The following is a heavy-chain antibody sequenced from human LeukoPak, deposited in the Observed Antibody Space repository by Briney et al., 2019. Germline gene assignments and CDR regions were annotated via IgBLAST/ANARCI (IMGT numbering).Heavy chain of an antibody. J-gene: IGHJ4*02. Sequence: ASVKVSCKASGYTFTSYGISWVRQAPGQGLEWMGWISAYNGNTNYAQKFQGRVTITRDTSASTAYMELSSLRSEDTAVYYCARDLASRYYGSGSFDYWGQGTLVTVSS. V-gene: IGHV1-18*04. CDR2: ISAYNGNT. CDR3: ARDLASRYYGSGSFDY. D-gene: IGHD3-10*01. CDR1: GYTFTSYG.